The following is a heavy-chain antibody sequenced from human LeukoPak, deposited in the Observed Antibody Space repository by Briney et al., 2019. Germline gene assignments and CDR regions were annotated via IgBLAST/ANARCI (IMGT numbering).Heavy chain of an antibody. J-gene: IGHJ4*02. V-gene: IGHV4-39*01. CDR1: GGSISSSSSY. CDR2: IHYSGST. D-gene: IGHD1-1*01. CDR3: ARHVAFWKDRLDY. Sequence: SETLSLTCTVSGGSISSSSSYWGWIRQPPGKGLEWIGSIHYSGSTYYNPSLKSRVTISVDTSKNQFSLKVSSVTAADTAVYYCARHVAFWKDRLDYWGQGTLVTVSS.